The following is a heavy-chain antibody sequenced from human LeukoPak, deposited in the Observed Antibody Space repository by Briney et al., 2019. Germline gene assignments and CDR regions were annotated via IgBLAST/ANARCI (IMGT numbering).Heavy chain of an antibody. J-gene: IGHJ4*02. CDR3: ARSSYSSSPFDFDY. V-gene: IGHV4-59*01. CDR2: IYYSGST. D-gene: IGHD6-6*01. Sequence: SETLSLTCAVPGGSISSYYGSWIRQPPGEGLEWIGYIYYSGSTNYNPSLKSRVTISVDTSKNKFSLNLSSVTAADTALYYCARSSYSSSPFDFDYWGQGTLVTVSS. CDR1: GGSISSYY.